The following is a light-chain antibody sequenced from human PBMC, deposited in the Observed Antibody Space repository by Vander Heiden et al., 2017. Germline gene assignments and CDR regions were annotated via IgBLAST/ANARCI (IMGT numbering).Light chain of an antibody. V-gene: IGLV3-25*03. J-gene: IGLJ3*02. CDR1: ALPKQY. CDR3: QSADSSGTYQV. CDR2: KDS. Sequence: SYDLTQPLSVSVSPGQTARLTCSGDALPKQYAYWYQQKPVQAPVLVIYKDSERPSGIPERFSGSSSGTTVTLTISGVQAEDEADYYCQSADSSGTYQVFGGGTKLTVL.